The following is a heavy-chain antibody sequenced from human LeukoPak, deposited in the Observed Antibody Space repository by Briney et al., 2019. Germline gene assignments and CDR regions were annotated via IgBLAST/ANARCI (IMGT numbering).Heavy chain of an antibody. CDR1: GGSISSYY. CDR3: ARQLLWFGELSWFDP. D-gene: IGHD3-10*01. CDR2: IYYSGST. V-gene: IGHV4-59*08. J-gene: IGHJ5*02. Sequence: SSETLSLTCTVSGGSISSYYWSWIRQPPGKGLEWIGYIYYSGSTNYNPSLKGRVTISVDTSKNQFSLKLSSVTAADTAVYYCARQLLWFGELSWFDPWGQGTLVTVSS.